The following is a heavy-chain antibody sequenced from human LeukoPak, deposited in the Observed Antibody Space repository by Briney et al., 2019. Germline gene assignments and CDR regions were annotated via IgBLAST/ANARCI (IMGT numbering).Heavy chain of an antibody. CDR1: GITLSSNG. Sequence: PGGSLRLSCAASGITLSSNGMHWVRQVPGKGLDWVAFMRYDGSNQYYADSVKGRFTISRDTSRNTVYLHMNGLRAEDTAVYYCARLPDILSDNFAYWGQGTLVTVSS. CDR3: ARLPDILSDNFAY. J-gene: IGHJ4*02. V-gene: IGHV3-30*02. CDR2: MRYDGSNQ. D-gene: IGHD2-15*01.